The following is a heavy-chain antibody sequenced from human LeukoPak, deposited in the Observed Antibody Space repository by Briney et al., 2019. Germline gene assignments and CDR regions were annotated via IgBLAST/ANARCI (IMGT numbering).Heavy chain of an antibody. CDR2: IYYSGST. Sequence: PSETLSLTCTVSGGSISSYYWSWIRQPPGKGLEWIGYIYYSGSTNYNPSLKGRVTISVDTSKNQFSLKLSSVTAADTAVYYCASRYCYDSSGHNFDYWGQGTLVTVSS. V-gene: IGHV4-59*12. D-gene: IGHD3-22*01. J-gene: IGHJ4*02. CDR3: ASRYCYDSSGHNFDY. CDR1: GGSISSYY.